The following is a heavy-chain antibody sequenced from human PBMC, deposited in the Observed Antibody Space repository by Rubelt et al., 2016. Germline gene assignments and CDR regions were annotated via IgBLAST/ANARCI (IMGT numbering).Heavy chain of an antibody. CDR2: INHSGST. CDR3: ARHRLRIVYARYYYYGMDV. CDR1: GGSFSGYY. J-gene: IGHJ6*02. D-gene: IGHD2-8*01. V-gene: IGHV4-34*01. Sequence: QVQLQQWGAGLLKPSETLSLTCAVYGGSFSGYYWSWIRQPPGKGLEWIGEINHSGSTNYNPSIKSRVTLSVDRSKNQVSLKVSSVTAADTAVDCCARHRLRIVYARYYYYGMDVWGQGTTVTGSS.